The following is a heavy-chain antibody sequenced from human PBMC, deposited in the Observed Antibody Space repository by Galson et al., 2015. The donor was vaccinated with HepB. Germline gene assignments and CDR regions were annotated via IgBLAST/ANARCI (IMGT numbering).Heavy chain of an antibody. Sequence: SLRLSCAASGFTFSDYYMSWIRQAPGKGLEWISYATSSSSYRSYADSVKGRFTISRDNAKNALYLQMNSLRAEDTAVYHCARDMRDWGIFGLAVKGVGNYYGMDVWGQGTTVTVSS. D-gene: IGHD3/OR15-3a*01. CDR2: ATSSSSYR. CDR1: GFTFSDYY. J-gene: IGHJ6*02. CDR3: ARDMRDWGIFGLAVKGVGNYYGMDV. V-gene: IGHV3-11*05.